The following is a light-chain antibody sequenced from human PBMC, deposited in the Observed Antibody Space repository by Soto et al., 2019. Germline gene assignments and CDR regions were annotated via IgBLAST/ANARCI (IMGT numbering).Light chain of an antibody. V-gene: IGLV2-14*01. CDR1: ISDVGGFNY. J-gene: IGLJ1*01. Sequence: QSSLTQPASVSGSPGQSITISCTGTISDVGGFNYVSWYQQYPGKAPTLMIFQVSSRSSGVSNRFFGSKYGNTASLTISGLQAEDEAEYYCSSYTSTSTFYVFGTGTKVTVL. CDR3: SSYTSTSTFYV. CDR2: QVS.